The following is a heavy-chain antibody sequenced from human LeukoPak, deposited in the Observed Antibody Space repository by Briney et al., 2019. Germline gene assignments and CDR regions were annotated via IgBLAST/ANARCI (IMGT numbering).Heavy chain of an antibody. Sequence: GGSLRLSCAASGFTFDDYAMHWVRQAPGQGLEWVSGISWNSGSIGYADSVKGRFTISRDNAKNSLYLQMNSLRAEDTAVYYCAGDYYYYGMDVWGQGTTVTVSS. V-gene: IGHV3-9*01. CDR2: ISWNSGSI. CDR1: GFTFDDYA. J-gene: IGHJ6*02. CDR3: AGDYYYYGMDV.